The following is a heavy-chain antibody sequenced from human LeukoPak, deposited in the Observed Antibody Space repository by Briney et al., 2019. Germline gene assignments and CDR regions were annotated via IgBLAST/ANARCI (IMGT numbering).Heavy chain of an antibody. CDR1: GFTFSTFG. CDR2: ISSSRATI. D-gene: IGHD3-9*01. J-gene: IGHJ4*02. V-gene: IGHV3-48*01. CDR3: ARMSTGYYDDY. Sequence: GGSLRLSCVGSGFTFSTFGMNWVRQAPGKGLEWVSYISSSRATIYYSDSVKGRFTISREDAKSSIYLQMNSLRAEDTALYYCARMSTGYYDDYWGQGTLVTVSS.